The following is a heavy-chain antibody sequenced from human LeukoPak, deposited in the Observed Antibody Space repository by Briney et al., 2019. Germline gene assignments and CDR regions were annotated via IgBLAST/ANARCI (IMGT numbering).Heavy chain of an antibody. CDR2: IYYSGST. V-gene: IGHV4-39*07. D-gene: IGHD2-2*02. CDR3: VRYCSSTSCHNEAFDI. CDR1: SGSISSSSYY. J-gene: IGHJ3*02. Sequence: SETLSLTCTVSSGSISSSSYYWGWIRQPPGKGLEWIGSIYYSGSTYYNPSLKSRVTISVDTSKNQFSLKLSSVTAADTAVYYCVRYCSSTSCHNEAFDIWGQGTMVTVSS.